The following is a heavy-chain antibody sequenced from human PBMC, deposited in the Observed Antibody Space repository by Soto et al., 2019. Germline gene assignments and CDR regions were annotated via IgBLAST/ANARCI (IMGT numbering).Heavy chain of an antibody. V-gene: IGHV5-51*01. D-gene: IGHD1-26*01. CDR2: IYPGDSDT. CDR1: GYSFTSYW. Sequence: GESLKISCKGSGYSFTSYWIGWVRQMPGKGLEWMGIIYPGDSDTRYSPSFQGQVTISADKSISTAYLQWSSLKASDTAMYYCARPSGTRYYYYGMDVWGQGTTVTVSS. CDR3: ARPSGTRYYYYGMDV. J-gene: IGHJ6*02.